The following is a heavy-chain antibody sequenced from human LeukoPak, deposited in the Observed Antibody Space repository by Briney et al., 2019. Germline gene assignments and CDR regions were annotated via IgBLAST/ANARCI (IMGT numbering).Heavy chain of an antibody. CDR3: ARHCSGGSCPLGAFDY. V-gene: IGHV4-59*01. J-gene: IGHJ4*02. Sequence: SETLSLTCTVSGDSISNYYWSWIRQSPGKGLEWIGYIYYSGSTNYNPSLKSRVTISVDTSKNQFSLKLSSVTAADTAVYYCARHCSGGSCPLGAFDYWGQGTLVAVSS. D-gene: IGHD2-15*01. CDR2: IYYSGST. CDR1: GDSISNYY.